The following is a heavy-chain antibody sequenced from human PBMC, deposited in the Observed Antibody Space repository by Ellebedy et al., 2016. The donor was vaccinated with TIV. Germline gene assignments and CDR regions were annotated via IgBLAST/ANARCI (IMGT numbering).Heavy chain of an antibody. CDR3: ARVRDSGTYWGAADF. CDR2: ISYDADKK. Sequence: PGGSLRLSCAASGFTFSTYAMHWVRPAPGKGLEWVAVISYDADKKYYADSVKGRFTISRDYSKNTLYLQMDSLRPEDTSLYYCARVRDSGTYWGAADFWGQGTLVTVSS. CDR1: GFTFSTYA. V-gene: IGHV3-30*04. D-gene: IGHD1-26*01. J-gene: IGHJ4*02.